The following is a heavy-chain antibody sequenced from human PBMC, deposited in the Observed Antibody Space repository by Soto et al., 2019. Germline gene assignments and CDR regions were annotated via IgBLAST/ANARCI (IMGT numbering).Heavy chain of an antibody. J-gene: IGHJ4*02. CDR2: IYHSGDT. CDR3: ARARIVVAGTIVDY. D-gene: IGHD6-19*01. CDR1: GYSLTSGYY. Sequence: ETLSLTCSVSGYSLTSGYYCCWIRQPPGKGLEWIGSIYHSGDTYYNPSLKSRVTISVDTSKNHFSLKLTSVTAADTDVYYCARARIVVAGTIVDYWGQGTLVTVSS. V-gene: IGHV4-38-2*02.